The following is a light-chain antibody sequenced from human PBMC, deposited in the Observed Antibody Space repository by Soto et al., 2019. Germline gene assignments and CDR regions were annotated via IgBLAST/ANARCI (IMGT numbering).Light chain of an antibody. CDR2: GES. V-gene: IGKV3-15*01. Sequence: EISMTQSPSTLAVSPGERATLSCRASQSVRSNLAWYQQKPGQAPRLLIYGESARATGIPARSSGSGSGTEFTLTISSLQSEDFEVYFCQQYYDWPRTFGQGTKVDIK. CDR3: QQYYDWPRT. CDR1: QSVRSN. J-gene: IGKJ1*01.